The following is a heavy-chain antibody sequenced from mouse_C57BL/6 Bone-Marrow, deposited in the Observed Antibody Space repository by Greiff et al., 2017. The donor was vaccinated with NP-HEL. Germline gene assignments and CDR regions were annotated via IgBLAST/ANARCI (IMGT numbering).Heavy chain of an antibody. CDR3: ARSLYYSSSGWFAY. CDR1: GYAFSSSW. J-gene: IGHJ3*01. CDR2: IYPGDGDT. D-gene: IGHD1-1*01. V-gene: IGHV1-82*01. Sequence: QVQLKESGPELVKPGASVKISCKASGYAFSSSWMNWVKQRPGKGLEWIGRIYPGDGDTNYNGKFKGKATLTADKSSSTAYMQLSSLTSEDSAVYFCARSLYYSSSGWFAYWGQGTLVTVSA.